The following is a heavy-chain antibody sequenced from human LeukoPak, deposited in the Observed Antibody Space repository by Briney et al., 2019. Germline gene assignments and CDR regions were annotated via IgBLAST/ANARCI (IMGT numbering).Heavy chain of an antibody. D-gene: IGHD6-19*01. CDR3: ARGSSGSYFDY. Sequence: GGSLRLSCAASGFTFSSYEMNWVRQTPGKGLEWVSYIGNSGNTIYYADSVKGRFTISRDNAKNSLYLQMNSLRAEDTAVYYCARGSSGSYFDYWGQGTLVTVSS. V-gene: IGHV3-48*03. CDR2: IGNSGNTI. CDR1: GFTFSSYE. J-gene: IGHJ4*02.